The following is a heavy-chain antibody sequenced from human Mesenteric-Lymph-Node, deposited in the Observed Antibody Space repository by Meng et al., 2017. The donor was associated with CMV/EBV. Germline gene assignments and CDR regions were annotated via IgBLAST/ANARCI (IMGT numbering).Heavy chain of an antibody. Sequence: GGSLRLSCAASGFTFSSYAMSWVRQAPGKGLEWVSAISGSGGSTYYADSVKGRFTISRDNSKNTLYLQMNSLRVEDTAVYYCARDRDITMWGGWLDPWGQGTLVTVSS. J-gene: IGHJ5*02. V-gene: IGHV3-23*01. D-gene: IGHD3-10*02. CDR3: ARDRDITMWGGWLDP. CDR2: ISGSGGST. CDR1: GFTFSSYA.